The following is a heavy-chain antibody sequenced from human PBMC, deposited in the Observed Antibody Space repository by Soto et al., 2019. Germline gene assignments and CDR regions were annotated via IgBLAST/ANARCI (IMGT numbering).Heavy chain of an antibody. CDR3: AMNYSERYFDPG. CDR2: IIPIFGTA. V-gene: IGHV1-69*12. D-gene: IGHD3-9*01. J-gene: IGHJ4*02. Sequence: QVQLVQSGAEVKKPGSSVKVSCKASGGTFSSYAISWVRQAPGQGLEWMGGIIPIFGTANYAQKFQGRVTIPADESASTAYMELSSLRSEDTAVYYCAMNYSERYFDPGWGQGTLVTVSS. CDR1: GGTFSSYA.